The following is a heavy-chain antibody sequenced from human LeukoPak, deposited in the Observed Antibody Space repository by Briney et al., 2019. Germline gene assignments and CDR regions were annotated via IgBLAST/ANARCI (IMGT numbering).Heavy chain of an antibody. CDR2: ISYDGTNK. V-gene: IGHV3-30*18. Sequence: PGGSLRLSCTASGFTFSIYGMHWVRQAPGKGLEWVAVISYDGTNKYYADSVKGRFTISRDNSKNTLYLQMNSLGAEDTAVCYCAKEREMATRYYFDYWGQGTLVTVSS. CDR1: GFTFSIYG. D-gene: IGHD5-24*01. CDR3: AKEREMATRYYFDY. J-gene: IGHJ4*02.